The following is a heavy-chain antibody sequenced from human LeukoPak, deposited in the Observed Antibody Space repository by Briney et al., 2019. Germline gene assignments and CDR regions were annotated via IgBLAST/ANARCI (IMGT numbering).Heavy chain of an antibody. V-gene: IGHV3-23*01. CDR3: ARESFKALAGYLDS. CDR2: ISGSGETT. CDR1: GFMFSNYA. D-gene: IGHD6-19*01. J-gene: IGHJ4*02. Sequence: GGSLRLSCAASGFMFSNYAMSWVRQAPGKWLEWVSGISGSGETTYYSDSEKGRFTISRDNSRNTLYLHMNSLRAEDTAVYFCARESFKALAGYLDSWGQGSLVTVSS.